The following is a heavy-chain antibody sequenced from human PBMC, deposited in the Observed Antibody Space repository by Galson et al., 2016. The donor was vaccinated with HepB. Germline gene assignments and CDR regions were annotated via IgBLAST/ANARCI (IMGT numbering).Heavy chain of an antibody. Sequence: SLRLSCAASGLTFNSYWMSWVRQAPGKGLEWVANIKEDGSEKYYVDSVKGRFTTSRDNAKNSVYLQMNSLRAEDTAVYYCARALSYTSSWYSIRYYAMDVWGQGTKVTVSS. D-gene: IGHD6-13*01. J-gene: IGHJ6*02. V-gene: IGHV3-7*01. CDR3: ARALSYTSSWYSIRYYAMDV. CDR2: IKEDGSEK. CDR1: GLTFNSYW.